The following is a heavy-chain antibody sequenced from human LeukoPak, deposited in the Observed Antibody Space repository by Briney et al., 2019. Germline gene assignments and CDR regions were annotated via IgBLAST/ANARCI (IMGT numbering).Heavy chain of an antibody. V-gene: IGHV3-21*01. Sequence: GGSLRLSCAASGFTFSSYSMNWVRQAPGKGLEWVSSISSSSSYIYYADSVKGRFTISRDNAKNSLYLQMNRLRAEDTAVYYCASDIVVVPAAISDYWGQGTLVTVSS. CDR1: GFTFSSYS. D-gene: IGHD2-2*01. J-gene: IGHJ4*02. CDR2: ISSSSSYI. CDR3: ASDIVVVPAAISDY.